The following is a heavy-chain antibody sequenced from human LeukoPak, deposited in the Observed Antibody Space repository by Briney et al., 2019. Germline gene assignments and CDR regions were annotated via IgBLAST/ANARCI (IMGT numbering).Heavy chain of an antibody. J-gene: IGHJ5*02. CDR2: IYSGGST. CDR1: GFTFSNYA. CDR3: ARLLGAWFDP. D-gene: IGHD2-21*01. V-gene: IGHV3-53*01. Sequence: GGSLRLSCAASGFTFSNYAMSWVRQAPGKGLEWVSVIYSGGSTYYADSVKGRFTISRDNSKNTLFLQMNSLRAEDTAVYYCARLLGAWFDPWGQGTLVTVSS.